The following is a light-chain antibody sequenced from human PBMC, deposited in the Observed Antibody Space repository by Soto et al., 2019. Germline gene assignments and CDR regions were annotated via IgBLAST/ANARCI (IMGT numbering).Light chain of an antibody. CDR1: NIGSKN. CDR3: QVWDSSTARV. V-gene: IGLV3-9*01. Sequence: SYELTQPLSVSVALGQTARITCGGNNIGSKNVHGYQHKPGQAPVLVIYRDSNRPSGIPERFSGSNSGNTATLTISRAQAGDGADYYWQVWDSSTARVLGGGTKLTVL. CDR2: RDS. J-gene: IGLJ3*02.